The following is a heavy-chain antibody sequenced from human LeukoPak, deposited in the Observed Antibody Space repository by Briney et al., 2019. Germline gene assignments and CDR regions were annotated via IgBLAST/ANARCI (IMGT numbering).Heavy chain of an antibody. Sequence: GGSLRLSCAASGFAFISTSIHWVRQAPGKGLEWVSSISSSSSYIYYADSVKGRFTISRDNAKNSLYLQMNSLRAEDTAVYYCAREDARYWGQGTLVTVSS. J-gene: IGHJ4*02. CDR3: AREDARY. CDR2: ISSSSSYI. V-gene: IGHV3-21*01. CDR1: GFAFISTS.